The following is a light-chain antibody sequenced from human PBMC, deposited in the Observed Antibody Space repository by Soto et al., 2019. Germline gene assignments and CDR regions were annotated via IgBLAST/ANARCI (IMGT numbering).Light chain of an antibody. J-gene: IGKJ5*01. Sequence: IELTQSPGTLSLSPGERATLSCRASQSVSSNLAWYQQKPGQAPRVLIYGASTRATGIPARFSGSGSGTEFTLTISSLQSEDFAVYYCQQYKNWPITFGQGTRLEIK. CDR2: GAS. CDR3: QQYKNWPIT. CDR1: QSVSSN. V-gene: IGKV3-15*01.